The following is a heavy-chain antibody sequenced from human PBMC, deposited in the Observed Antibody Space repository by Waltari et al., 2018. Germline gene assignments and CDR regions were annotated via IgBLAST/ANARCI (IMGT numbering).Heavy chain of an antibody. CDR2: IYYSGST. CDR3: ARVVARDDFWSGYYHMDV. V-gene: IGHV4-59*01. Sequence: QVQLQESGPGLVKPSETLSLTCTVSGGSISSYYWSWIRQPPGKGLEWIGYIYYSGSTNYNPSLKSRVTISVDTSKNQFSLKLSSVTAADTAVYYCARVVARDDFWSGYYHMDVWGKGTTVTISS. D-gene: IGHD3-3*01. CDR1: GGSISSYY. J-gene: IGHJ6*03.